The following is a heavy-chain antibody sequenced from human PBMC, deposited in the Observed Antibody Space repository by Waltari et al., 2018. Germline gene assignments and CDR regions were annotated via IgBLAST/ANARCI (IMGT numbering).Heavy chain of an antibody. D-gene: IGHD2-15*01. Sequence: QVQLVQSGAEVKKPGSSVKVSCQASGATFSSYAFSWVRQAPGQGLEWMGGIIPIFGTANYAQKFQGRVTITADESTSTAYMELSSLRSEDTAVYYCARGIVVVVAATLGYYGMDVWGQGTTVTVSS. CDR3: ARGIVVVVAATLGYYGMDV. CDR2: IIPIFGTA. CDR1: GATFSSYA. J-gene: IGHJ6*02. V-gene: IGHV1-69*01.